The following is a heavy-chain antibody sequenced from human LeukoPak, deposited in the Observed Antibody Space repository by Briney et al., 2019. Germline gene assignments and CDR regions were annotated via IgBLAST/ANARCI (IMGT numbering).Heavy chain of an antibody. D-gene: IGHD1-14*01. V-gene: IGHV4-4*02. Sequence: PSGTLSLTCAVSGGSISSSNWWSWVRQPPGKGLEWIGEIYHSGSTYYNPSLKSRVTISVDTSKNQFSLKLSSVTAADTAVYYCARVFTHTVYLDYWGQGTLVTVSS. CDR1: GGSISSSNW. CDR2: IYHSGST. J-gene: IGHJ4*02. CDR3: ARVFTHTVYLDY.